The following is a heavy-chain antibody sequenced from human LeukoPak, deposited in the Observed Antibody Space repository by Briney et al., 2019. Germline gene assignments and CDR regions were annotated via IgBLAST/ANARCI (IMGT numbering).Heavy chain of an antibody. J-gene: IGHJ4*02. CDR1: GGTFSSYT. D-gene: IGHD6-19*01. CDR2: IIPILGIA. V-gene: IGHV1-69*02. CDR3: ARSVIAVAGPDY. Sequence: ASVKVSCKASGGTFSSYTISWVRQAAGQGLEWMGRIIPILGIANYAQKFQGRVTITADKSTSTAYMELSSLRSEDTAVYYCARSVIAVAGPDYWGQGTLVTGSS.